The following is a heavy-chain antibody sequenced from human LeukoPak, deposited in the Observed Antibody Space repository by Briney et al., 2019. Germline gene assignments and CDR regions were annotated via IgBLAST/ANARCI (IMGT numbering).Heavy chain of an antibody. CDR3: AKAHGNDFYYYYYYMDV. D-gene: IGHD1-1*01. V-gene: IGHV3-23*01. CDR2: ISGSGGST. J-gene: IGHJ6*03. Sequence: GGSLRLSCAASGFTFSSYAMSWVRQAPGKGLEWVSAISGSGGSTYYADSVKGRFTISRDNSKNTLYLQMNSLRAEDTAVYYCAKAHGNDFYYYYYYMDVWGKGTTVTVSS. CDR1: GFTFSSYA.